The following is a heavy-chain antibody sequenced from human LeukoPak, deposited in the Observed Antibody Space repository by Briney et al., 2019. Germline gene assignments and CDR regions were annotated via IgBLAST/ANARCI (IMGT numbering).Heavy chain of an antibody. D-gene: IGHD3-10*01. CDR3: ARESSGTYYNPLGYMDV. V-gene: IGHV4-4*07. CDR2: IFTSGTT. J-gene: IGHJ6*03. CDR1: GGSISIYY. Sequence: SETLSLTCTVSGGSISIYYWNCMRQPAGKGLECIGRIFTSGTTNYNASLNSRVTMSVDTSKNQFSLNLSSVTAADTAVYYWARESSGTYYNPLGYMDVWGKGTTVTVSS.